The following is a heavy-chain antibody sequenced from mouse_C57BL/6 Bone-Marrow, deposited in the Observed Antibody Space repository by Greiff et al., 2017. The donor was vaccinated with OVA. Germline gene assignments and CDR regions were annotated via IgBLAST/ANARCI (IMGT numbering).Heavy chain of an antibody. V-gene: IGHV1-81*01. Sequence: QVQLKQSGAELARPGASVKLSCKASGYTFTSYGISWVKQRTGQGLEWIGEIYPRSGNTYYNEKFKGKATLTADKSSSSAYMELRSLTSEDSAVYFCARSRLRRGLWFAYWGQGTLVTVSA. J-gene: IGHJ3*01. CDR2: IYPRSGNT. CDR1: GYTFTSYG. CDR3: ARSRLRRGLWFAY. D-gene: IGHD2-4*01.